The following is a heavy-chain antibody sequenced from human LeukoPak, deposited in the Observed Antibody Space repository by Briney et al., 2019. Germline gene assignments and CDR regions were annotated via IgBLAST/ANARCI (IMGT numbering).Heavy chain of an antibody. V-gene: IGHV3-66*01. D-gene: IGHD3-3*01. CDR1: GFTVSSNY. J-gene: IGHJ4*02. Sequence: GGSLRLSCAASGFTVSSNYMSWVRQAPGKGLERVSVIYSGGSTYYADSVKGRFTVSRDNSKNTLYLQMNSLRAEDTAVYYCARDLMSGYPFDYWGQGTLVTVSS. CDR3: ARDLMSGYPFDY. CDR2: IYSGGST.